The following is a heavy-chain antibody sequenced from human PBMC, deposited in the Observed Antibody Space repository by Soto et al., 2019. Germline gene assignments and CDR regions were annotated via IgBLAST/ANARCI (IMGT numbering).Heavy chain of an antibody. J-gene: IGHJ4*02. D-gene: IGHD2-8*01. CDR1: GFTFSSYA. CDR2: ISGSGGNT. CDR3: AKVRFKLVSGLFDY. Sequence: EVQLLESGGGLVQPGGSLRLSCAASGFTFSSYAMSRVRQAPGKGLEWVSAISGSGGNTYYADSVKGRFTISRDNSKNTLYLQMNSLRAEDTAVYYCAKVRFKLVSGLFDYWGQGTLVTVSS. V-gene: IGHV3-23*01.